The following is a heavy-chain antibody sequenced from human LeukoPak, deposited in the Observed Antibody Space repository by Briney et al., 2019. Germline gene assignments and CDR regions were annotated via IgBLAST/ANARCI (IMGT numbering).Heavy chain of an antibody. D-gene: IGHD3-3*01. CDR3: ARDRFDDFWSGYYPPS. J-gene: IGHJ4*02. Sequence: GGSLRLSCVASGFQFSSFAMSWVRQAPGRGLQWVSSISSSSSYIYYADSVKGRFTISRDNAKNSLYLQMNSLRAEDTAVYYCARDRFDDFWSGYYPPSWGQGTLVTVSS. CDR2: ISSSSSYI. V-gene: IGHV3-21*01. CDR1: GFQFSSFA.